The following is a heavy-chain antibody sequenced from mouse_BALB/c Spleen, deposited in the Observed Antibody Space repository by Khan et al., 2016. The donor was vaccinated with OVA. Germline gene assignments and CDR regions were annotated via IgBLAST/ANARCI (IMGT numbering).Heavy chain of an antibody. Sequence: QVRLQQSGAELAKPGASVKMSCKASGYTFTSYWMHWVKQRPGQGLEWIGYINPSTDYTEYNQKFKDKATLTADKSSSTAYMQLTSLTSEDSAVDYCVIHGSGSAWFAYWGQGTLVTVSA. CDR3: VIHGSGSAWFAY. D-gene: IGHD1-1*01. V-gene: IGHV1-7*01. CDR1: GYTFTSYW. CDR2: INPSTDYT. J-gene: IGHJ3*01.